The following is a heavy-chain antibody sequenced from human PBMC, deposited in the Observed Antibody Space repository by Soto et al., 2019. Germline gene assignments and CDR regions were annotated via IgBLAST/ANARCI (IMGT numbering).Heavy chain of an antibody. CDR3: ARVKKYWDSSGNWFDP. CDR1: GGSISSGGYY. D-gene: IGHD3-22*01. J-gene: IGHJ5*02. V-gene: IGHV4-31*03. CDR2: IYYSGST. Sequence: QVQLQESGPGLVKPSQTLSLTCTVSGGSISSGGYYWSWIRQHPGKGLEWIGYIYYSGSTYYNPSLKSRVTISGDTSKNQFSRKLSSVTATDTAVYYCARVKKYWDSSGNWFDPWGQGTLVTVSS.